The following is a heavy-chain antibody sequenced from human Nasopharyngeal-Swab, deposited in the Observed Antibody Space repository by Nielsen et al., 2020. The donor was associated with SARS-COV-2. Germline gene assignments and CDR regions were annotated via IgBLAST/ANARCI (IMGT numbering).Heavy chain of an antibody. CDR3: ARVEQQLVRYYYYYYGMDV. CDR2: IYYSGST. CDR1: GGSISSSSYY. J-gene: IGHJ6*02. V-gene: IGHV4-39*01. D-gene: IGHD6-13*01. Sequence: SETLSLTCTVSGGSISSSSYYWGWLRQPPGKGLAWIGSIYYSGSTYYNPSLKSRVTISVDTSKNQFSLKLSSVTAADTAVYYCARVEQQLVRYYYYYYGMDVWGQGTTVTVSS.